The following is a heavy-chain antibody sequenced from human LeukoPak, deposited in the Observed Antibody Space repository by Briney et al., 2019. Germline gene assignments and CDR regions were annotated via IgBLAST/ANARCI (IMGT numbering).Heavy chain of an antibody. V-gene: IGHV3-21*01. Sequence: GGSLRLSCAPSGFTFTSYSMNWVRQAPGKGLEWVSSISSRSTYIYYADSVKGRFTISRDNAKNSLYLQMNSLRGEDTAVYYCARDSDNWNYDFWGQGTLVTVSS. CDR2: ISSRSTYI. CDR1: GFTFTSYS. CDR3: ARDSDNWNYDF. J-gene: IGHJ4*02. D-gene: IGHD1-7*01.